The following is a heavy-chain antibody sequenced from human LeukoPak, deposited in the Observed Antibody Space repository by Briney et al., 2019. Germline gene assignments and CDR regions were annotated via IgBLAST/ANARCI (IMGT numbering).Heavy chain of an antibody. Sequence: PGGSLRLSCAASGFTFGSYAMSWVRQAPGKGLEWVSAISGSGGSTYYADSVKGRFTISRDNSKNTLYLQMNSLRAEDTAVYYCAKSGRYYDFWSGYYVDYWGQGTLVTVSS. J-gene: IGHJ4*02. CDR3: AKSGRYYDFWSGYYVDY. D-gene: IGHD3-3*01. V-gene: IGHV3-23*01. CDR1: GFTFGSYA. CDR2: ISGSGGST.